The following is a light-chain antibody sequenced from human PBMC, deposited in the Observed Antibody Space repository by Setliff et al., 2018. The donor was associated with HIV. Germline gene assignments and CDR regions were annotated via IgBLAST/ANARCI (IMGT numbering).Light chain of an antibody. CDR1: SSDVGSYNR. J-gene: IGLJ1*01. CDR3: TSYTGSNNFGV. Sequence: QSALTQPASVSGSPGQSITISCTGTSSDVGSYNRVSWYQQHPGKAPKFILYDITERPSGVSNRFSGSKSGSTASLTISGLRAEDEADYYCTSYTGSNNFGVFGTGTKVTVL. V-gene: IGLV2-14*02. CDR2: DIT.